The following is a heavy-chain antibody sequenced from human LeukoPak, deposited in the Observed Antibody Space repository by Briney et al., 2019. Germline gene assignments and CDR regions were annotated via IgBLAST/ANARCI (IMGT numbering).Heavy chain of an antibody. J-gene: IGHJ4*02. Sequence: SVKVSCKASGGTFSSYASSWVRQAPGQGLEWMGGIIPIFGTANYAQKFQGRVTITTDESTSTAYMELSSLRSEDPAVYYCARGGYSSPPFDYWGQGTLVTVSS. D-gene: IGHD6-13*01. CDR3: ARGGYSSPPFDY. CDR1: GGTFSSYA. V-gene: IGHV1-69*05. CDR2: IIPIFGTA.